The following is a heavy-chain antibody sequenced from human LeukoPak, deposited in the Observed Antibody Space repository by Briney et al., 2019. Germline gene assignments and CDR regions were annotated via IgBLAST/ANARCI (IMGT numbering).Heavy chain of an antibody. CDR3: AKNYYDSSGYAAFEI. D-gene: IGHD3-22*01. J-gene: IGHJ3*02. Sequence: SETLSLTCAVYGGSFSGYYWGWIRQPPGKGLEWIGYIYHSGSTYYSPSLKSRVTISVATSKNQFSLKLTSVTAADTALYYCAKNYYDSSGYAAFEIWGQGTMVTVSS. V-gene: IGHV4-34*01. CDR1: GGSFSGYY. CDR2: IYHSGST.